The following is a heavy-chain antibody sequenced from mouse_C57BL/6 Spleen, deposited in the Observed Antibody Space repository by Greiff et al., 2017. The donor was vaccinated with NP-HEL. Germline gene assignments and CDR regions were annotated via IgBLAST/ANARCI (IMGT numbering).Heavy chain of an antibody. CDR3: ARVSNFYAMDY. Sequence: DVQLVESEGGLVQPGRSMKLSCTASGFTFSDYYMAWVRQVPEKGLEWVANINYDGSSTYYLDSLKSRFIISRDNAKNILYLQMSSLKSEDTATYYCARVSNFYAMDYWGQGTSVTVSS. V-gene: IGHV5-16*01. CDR1: GFTFSDYY. CDR2: INYDGSST. J-gene: IGHJ4*01. D-gene: IGHD2-5*01.